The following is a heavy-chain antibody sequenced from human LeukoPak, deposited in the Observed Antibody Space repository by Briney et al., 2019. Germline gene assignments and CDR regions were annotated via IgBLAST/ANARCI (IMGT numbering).Heavy chain of an antibody. D-gene: IGHD2/OR15-2a*01. V-gene: IGHV4-59*01. CDR3: SRASPGAIYYYGMDV. J-gene: IGHJ6*02. CDR1: GASITKSY. CDR2: TFNSGST. Sequence: SETLSLTCTVSGASITKSYWSWIRQPPGKELEWIGCTFNSGSTRYNPSLQSRVTISEDTSMNQFSLRLSSVTAADTATYYCSRASPGAIYYYGMDVWAKGPRSPSP.